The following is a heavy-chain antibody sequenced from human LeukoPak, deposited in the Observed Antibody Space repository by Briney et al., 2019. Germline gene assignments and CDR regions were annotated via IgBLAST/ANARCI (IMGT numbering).Heavy chain of an antibody. CDR3: ARSSTAVSGPY. CDR1: GFTFSSYA. CDR2: ISRSGGST. D-gene: IGHD4-11*01. V-gene: IGHV3-23*01. Sequence: GASLRPSCAASGFTFSSYAMSWVRQAPGKRLEWVSAISRSGGSTYYADSVKGRFTISRDNSKNTLYLQMNSLRAEDTAVYFCARSSTAVSGPYWGQGTLVTVSS. J-gene: IGHJ4*02.